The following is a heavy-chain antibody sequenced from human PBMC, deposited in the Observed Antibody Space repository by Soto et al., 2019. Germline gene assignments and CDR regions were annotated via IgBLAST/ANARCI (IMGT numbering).Heavy chain of an antibody. D-gene: IGHD3-16*01. CDR2: IYYSGST. CDR1: GGSIKSHHDY. V-gene: IGHV4-39*01. Sequence: PSETQSLNCTISGGSIKSHHDYWAWIRQSPGRGLEWIASIYYSGSTYYNPSLKSRITISVDTSKNQFSLTLTSVTAADTAVYYCARHGLTAYMVYYFDFWGQGTLVTVSS. CDR3: ARHGLTAYMVYYFDF. J-gene: IGHJ4*02.